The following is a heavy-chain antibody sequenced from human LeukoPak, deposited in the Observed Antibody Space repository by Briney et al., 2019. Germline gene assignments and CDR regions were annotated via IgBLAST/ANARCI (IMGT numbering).Heavy chain of an antibody. Sequence: ASVKVSCKASGYTFTGYYMHWVRQAPGQGPEWMGWINPNSGGTNYAQKFQGRVTMTRDTSISTAYMELSRLRSDDTAVYYCARVLGYCSSTSCYTSWFDPWGQGTLVTVSS. V-gene: IGHV1-2*02. D-gene: IGHD2-2*02. CDR2: INPNSGGT. CDR3: ARVLGYCSSTSCYTSWFDP. J-gene: IGHJ5*02. CDR1: GYTFTGYY.